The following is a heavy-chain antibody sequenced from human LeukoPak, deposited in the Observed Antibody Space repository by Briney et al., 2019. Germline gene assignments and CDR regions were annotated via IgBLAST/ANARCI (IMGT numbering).Heavy chain of an antibody. J-gene: IGHJ6*03. CDR1: GFTFSTSI. CDR3: ARDAVRWSGKYYMDV. Sequence: GGSLRLSCAASGFTFSTSIMSWVRQAPGKGLEYVSAISSNGGSTYYANSVKGRFTISRDNSKNTLYLQMGSLRAEDMAVYYCARDAVRWSGKYYMDVWGKGTTVTVSS. CDR2: ISSNGGST. V-gene: IGHV3-64*01. D-gene: IGHD6-13*01.